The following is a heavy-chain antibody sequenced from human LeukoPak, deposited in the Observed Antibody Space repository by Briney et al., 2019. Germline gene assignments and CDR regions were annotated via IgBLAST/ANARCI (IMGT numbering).Heavy chain of an antibody. CDR2: ISYDGGNE. CDR1: GFTFSSYA. V-gene: IGHV3-30-3*01. J-gene: IGHJ4*02. D-gene: IGHD5-12*01. Sequence: PGGSLRLSCAASGFTFSSYAIHWVRQAPGMGLEWVAVISYDGGNENYADSVKGRFTISRDNSKNTLYPQMNSLRAEDTAVYYCARGGGRGYSGYGPDYWGQGTLVTVSS. CDR3: ARGGGRGYSGYGPDY.